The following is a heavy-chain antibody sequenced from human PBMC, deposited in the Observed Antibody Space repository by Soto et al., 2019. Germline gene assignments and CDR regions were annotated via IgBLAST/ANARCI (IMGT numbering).Heavy chain of an antibody. J-gene: IGHJ6*02. V-gene: IGHV4-39*01. D-gene: IGHD6-13*01. Sequence: QLQLQESGPGLVKPSETLSLTCTVSGGSISSSSYYWGWIRQPPGKGLEWIGSIYYSGSTYYNPSLKSRVNISVDTSKNQFSLKLSSVTAADSAVYYCARQAAGSIYYYYYYGMDVWGQGTTVTVSS. CDR2: IYYSGST. CDR1: GGSISSSSYY. CDR3: ARQAAGSIYYYYYYGMDV.